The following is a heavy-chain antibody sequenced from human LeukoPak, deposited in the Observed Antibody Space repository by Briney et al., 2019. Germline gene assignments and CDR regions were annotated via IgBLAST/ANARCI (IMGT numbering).Heavy chain of an antibody. D-gene: IGHD6-13*01. Sequence: GASLRLSCAASGFTFSSYSMNWVRQAPGKGLEWVSSISSSSSYIYYADSVKGRFTISRDNAKNSLYLQMNSLRAEDTAVYYCARGAAANRDPWGQGTLVTVSS. CDR1: GFTFSSYS. V-gene: IGHV3-21*01. J-gene: IGHJ5*02. CDR2: ISSSSSYI. CDR3: ARGAAANRDP.